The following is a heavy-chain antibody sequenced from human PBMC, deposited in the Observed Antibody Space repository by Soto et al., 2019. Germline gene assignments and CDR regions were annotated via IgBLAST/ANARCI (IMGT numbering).Heavy chain of an antibody. CDR2: IYWNDAK. CDR1: GFSLSTSGVG. Sequence: QITLKESGPTLVKPTQPLTLTCTFSGFSLSTSGVGVGWFRQPPGKALEWLALIYWNDAKRYSPSLKSRLTITKNTSKNQLVLTMTNMDPVDTATYYCAHITYYYGSGSYSLTPDNYGMDVWGQGTTVTVSS. D-gene: IGHD3-10*01. V-gene: IGHV2-5*01. J-gene: IGHJ6*02. CDR3: AHITYYYGSGSYSLTPDNYGMDV.